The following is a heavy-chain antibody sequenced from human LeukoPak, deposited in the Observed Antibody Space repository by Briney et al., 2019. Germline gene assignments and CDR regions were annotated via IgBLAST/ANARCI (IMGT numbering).Heavy chain of an antibody. D-gene: IGHD3-22*01. CDR3: ARASPYYYDSSGEPLDY. V-gene: IGHV1-2*02. CDR2: INPNSGVT. Sequence: EASVKVSCKASGYTFTDYYIHWVRQAPGQGLEWMGWINPNSGVTNYAQKFQGRVTMTRDTSITTAYMELSRLRSDDTAVYYCARASPYYYDSSGEPLDYWGQGTLVTVSS. J-gene: IGHJ4*02. CDR1: GYTFTDYY.